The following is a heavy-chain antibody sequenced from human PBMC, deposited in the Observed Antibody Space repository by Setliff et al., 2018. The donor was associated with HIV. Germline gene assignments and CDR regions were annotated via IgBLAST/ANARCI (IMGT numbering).Heavy chain of an antibody. CDR3: ARDGWELDRGRADYFDY. V-gene: IGHV1-8*01. D-gene: IGHD3-10*01. CDR1: GYTFTSYD. J-gene: IGHJ4*02. CDR2: MNPNSGNT. Sequence: ASVKVSCKTSGYTFTSYDINWVRQATGQGLEWMGWMNPNSGNTGYAQKFQGRVTMTRNTSATTAYMELRSLRSEDTAVYYCARDGWELDRGRADYFDYWGQGALVTVSS.